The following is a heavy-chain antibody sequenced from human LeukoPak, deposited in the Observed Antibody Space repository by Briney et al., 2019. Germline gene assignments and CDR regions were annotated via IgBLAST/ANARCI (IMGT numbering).Heavy chain of an antibody. CDR3: ARALYYGSGSYIMDV. CDR1: GFTVSSNY. Sequence: GGSLRLSCAASGFTVSSNYISWVRQAPGKGLESDSVIYSGGSTYYADSVKGRFTNSRDNSKNTLYLQMNSLRAEDTAVYYCARALYYGSGSYIMDVWGKGTTVTISS. J-gene: IGHJ6*03. V-gene: IGHV3-53*01. CDR2: IYSGGST. D-gene: IGHD3-10*01.